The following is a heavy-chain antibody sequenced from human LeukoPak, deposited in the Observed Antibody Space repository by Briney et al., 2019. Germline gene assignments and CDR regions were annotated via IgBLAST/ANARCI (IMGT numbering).Heavy chain of an antibody. J-gene: IGHJ5*02. CDR3: AKDALRPYTWFDP. CDR1: GFTFSSYG. V-gene: IGHV3-30*02. CDR2: IRYDGSNK. Sequence: RGSLRLSCAASGFTFSSYGMHWVRQAPGKGLEWVAFIRYDGSNKYYADSVKGRFTISRDNSKNTLYLQMNSLRAEDTAVYYCAKDALRPYTWFDPWGQGTLVTVSS.